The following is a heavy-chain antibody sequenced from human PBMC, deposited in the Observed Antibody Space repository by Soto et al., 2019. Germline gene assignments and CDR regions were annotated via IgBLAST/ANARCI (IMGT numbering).Heavy chain of an antibody. CDR2: ISGSGGRT. J-gene: IGHJ4*02. V-gene: IGHV3-23*01. CDR3: AKQQCSGGGCYFDY. D-gene: IGHD2-15*01. Sequence: GGSLRLSCAASGFTFSSYAMSWVRQAPGKGLEWVSAISGSGGRTYYADSVKGRFTISRDNSKNTLYLQMNSLRAEATAVYYCAKQQCSGGGCYFDYWGQGTLVTVSS. CDR1: GFTFSSYA.